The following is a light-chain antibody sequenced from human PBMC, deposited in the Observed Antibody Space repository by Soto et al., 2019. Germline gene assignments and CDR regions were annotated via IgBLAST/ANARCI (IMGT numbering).Light chain of an antibody. CDR3: QQYGISLIT. V-gene: IGKV3-20*01. CDR2: GAS. CDR1: QSVSSTY. J-gene: IGKJ5*01. Sequence: FVLTQSPGTLSLSPGERATLSCGASQSVSSTYLAWYQQKPGQAPRLLIYGASSRATGIPDRFSGSGSGTDFTLTISRLEPEDFALYYCQQYGISLITFGQGTRLEIK.